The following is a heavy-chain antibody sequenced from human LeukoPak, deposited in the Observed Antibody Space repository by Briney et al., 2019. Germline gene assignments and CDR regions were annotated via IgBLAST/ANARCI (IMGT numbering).Heavy chain of an antibody. Sequence: GGSLRLSCAASGFTFSSYAMSWVRQAPGKGLELVSAISGSGGSTYYADSVKGRFTISRDNSKNTLYLQMNSLRAEDTAVYYCAKENKLRYFDWLPYYYYYGMDVWGQGTTVTVSS. CDR1: GFTFSSYA. D-gene: IGHD3-9*01. J-gene: IGHJ6*02. CDR3: AKENKLRYFDWLPYYYYYGMDV. CDR2: ISGSGGST. V-gene: IGHV3-23*01.